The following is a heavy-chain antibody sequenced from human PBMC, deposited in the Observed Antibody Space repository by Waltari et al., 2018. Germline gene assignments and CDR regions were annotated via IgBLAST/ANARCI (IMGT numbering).Heavy chain of an antibody. J-gene: IGHJ4*02. V-gene: IGHV1-58*02. D-gene: IGHD5-12*01. CDR2: IVVGSGNT. CDR1: GFTFTTSA. CDR3: AADGGVYSGYEFDY. Sequence: QKELVQSGPAVKKPGTSVKVSCKASGFTFTTSAIQWVRQARGQRLEWLGWIVVGSGNTDYAQKFQERVTITRDMSTSTAYMELSSLRSEDTAVYYCAADGGVYSGYEFDYWGQGTLVTVSS.